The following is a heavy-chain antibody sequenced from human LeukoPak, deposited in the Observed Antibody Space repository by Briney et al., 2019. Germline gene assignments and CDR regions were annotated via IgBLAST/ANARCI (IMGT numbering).Heavy chain of an antibody. D-gene: IGHD5-24*01. CDR3: ARAGRDGFYNWFDP. J-gene: IGHJ5*02. Sequence: SETLSLTCTVSGGSISSYYWSWIRQPPGKGLEWIEYIYYSGSTNYNPSLKSRVTISVDTSKNQFSLKLSSVTAADTAVYYCARAGRDGFYNWFDPWGQGTLVTVSS. CDR2: IYYSGST. CDR1: GGSISSYY. V-gene: IGHV4-59*01.